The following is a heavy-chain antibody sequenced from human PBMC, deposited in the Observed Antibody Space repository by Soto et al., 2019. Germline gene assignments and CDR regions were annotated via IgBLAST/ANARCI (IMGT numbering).Heavy chain of an antibody. D-gene: IGHD3-10*01. Sequence: SQTLSLTCAISGDSVSSNSAAWNWIRLSPSRGLEWLGRTSYRSKWYNVYAVSVKSRITINPDTSKNQFSLQLNSVPPEAQAVYYYGRTRVAEVVVRGVIIRLASDYYYFGMDVWGQGTTVTVSS. CDR2: TSYRSKWYN. J-gene: IGHJ6*02. CDR1: GDSVSSNSAA. CDR3: GRTRVAEVVVRGVIIRLASDYYYFGMDV. V-gene: IGHV6-1*01.